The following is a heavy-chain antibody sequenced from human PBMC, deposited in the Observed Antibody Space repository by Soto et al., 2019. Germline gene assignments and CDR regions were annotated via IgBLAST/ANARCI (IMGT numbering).Heavy chain of an antibody. CDR3: ARAAGYYAGSGYYYGFVDY. D-gene: IGHD3-22*01. CDR1: GFTFSSYA. CDR2: ISSDGSNK. V-gene: IGHV3-30-3*01. J-gene: IGHJ4*02. Sequence: QVQLVESGGGVVQPGRSLRLSCAASGFTFSSYAMHWVRQAPGKGLEWVAVISSDGSNKYYADSVKGRFTISRDNSKNTLYLQMNSLRAGDTAVYYCARAAGYYAGSGYYYGFVDYWGQGTLVTVSS.